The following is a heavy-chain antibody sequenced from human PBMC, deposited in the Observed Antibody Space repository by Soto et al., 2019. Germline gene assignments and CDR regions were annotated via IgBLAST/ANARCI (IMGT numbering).Heavy chain of an antibody. Sequence: EVQLVESGGGLVKPGGSLRLSCAASGFTFSSYSMNWVRQAPGKGLEWVSSISSSSSYIYYADSVKGRFTISRDNAKNSLYLQMNSLSAEDTAVYYCAIADCSSTSCLYYYMDVWGKGTTVTVSS. CDR2: ISSSSSYI. CDR3: AIADCSSTSCLYYYMDV. V-gene: IGHV3-21*01. CDR1: GFTFSSYS. J-gene: IGHJ6*03. D-gene: IGHD2-2*01.